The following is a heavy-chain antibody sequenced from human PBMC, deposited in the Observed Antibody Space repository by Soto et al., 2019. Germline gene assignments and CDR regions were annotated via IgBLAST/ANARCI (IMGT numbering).Heavy chain of an antibody. CDR3: AKDTIRYYDILTGVDY. V-gene: IGHV3-23*01. Sequence: GGSLRLSCAASGCTFSSYAMSWVRQAPGKGLEWVSAISGSGGSTYYADSVKGRFTISRDNSKNTLYLQMNSLRAEDTAVYYCAKDTIRYYDILTGVDYWGQGTLVTVSS. J-gene: IGHJ4*02. CDR1: GCTFSSYA. D-gene: IGHD3-9*01. CDR2: ISGSGGST.